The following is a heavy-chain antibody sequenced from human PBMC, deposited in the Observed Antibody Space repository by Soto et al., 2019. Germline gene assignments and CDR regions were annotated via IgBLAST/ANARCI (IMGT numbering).Heavy chain of an antibody. J-gene: IGHJ3*01. D-gene: IGHD3-16*01. Sequence: EVQLGESGGGLVQPGGSLTLSCAASGFTFSSFWMTWVRQAPGKGLEWVANIKQDGSAKNYVDSVEGRFTVSRDNAKNSLYLQMNSLRVEDTAVYYCVRSQSAAYQSWGQGTMVIVSS. CDR3: VRSQSAAYQS. V-gene: IGHV3-7*01. CDR2: IKQDGSAK. CDR1: GFTFSSFW.